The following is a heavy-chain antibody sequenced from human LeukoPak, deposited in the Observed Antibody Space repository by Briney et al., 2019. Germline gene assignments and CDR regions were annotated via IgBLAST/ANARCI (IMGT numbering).Heavy chain of an antibody. CDR3: ARFRDYGDSNFDY. Sequence: SETLSLTCTVSGGSISSGGYYWNWIRQHPGKGLEWIGSIYYSGNSYYNPSLKSRVTISIDTSKDQFSLKLSSVTAADTAVYYCARFRDYGDSNFDYRGQGTLVTVSS. V-gene: IGHV4-31*03. D-gene: IGHD4-17*01. CDR2: IYYSGNS. J-gene: IGHJ4*02. CDR1: GGSISSGGYY.